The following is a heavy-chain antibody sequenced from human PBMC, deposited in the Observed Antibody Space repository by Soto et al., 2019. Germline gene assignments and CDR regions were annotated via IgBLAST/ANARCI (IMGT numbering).Heavy chain of an antibody. CDR1: GGSISSYY. D-gene: IGHD1-26*01. V-gene: IGHV4-59*01. Sequence: SSETLSLTCTVAGGSISSYYWRWFRQPPGKGLEWIGYIYYSGSTNYNPSLKSRVTISVDTSKNQFSLKLSSVTAADTAVYYCARTVGATFDYWGQGTLVTVSS. CDR2: IYYSGST. J-gene: IGHJ4*02. CDR3: ARTVGATFDY.